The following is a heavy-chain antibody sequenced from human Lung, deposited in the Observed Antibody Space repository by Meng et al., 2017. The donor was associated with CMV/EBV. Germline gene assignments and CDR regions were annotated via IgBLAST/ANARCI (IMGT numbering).Heavy chain of an antibody. D-gene: IGHD2-2*01. Sequence: IGWVRQAPGQGLEWMGGIIPIFGTANYAQKLQGRVTITTDESTSTAYMELSSLRSEDTAVYYCAGAQDIVVVPAAKGTDPYNWFDPWGQGTLVTVSS. CDR2: IIPIFGTA. J-gene: IGHJ5*02. CDR3: AGAQDIVVVPAAKGTDPYNWFDP. V-gene: IGHV1-69*05.